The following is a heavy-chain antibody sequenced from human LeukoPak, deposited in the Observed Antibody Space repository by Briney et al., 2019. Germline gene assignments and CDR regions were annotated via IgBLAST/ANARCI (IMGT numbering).Heavy chain of an antibody. CDR3: ARDLLLWFGGRGGRLPDY. V-gene: IGHV1-2*02. Sequence: ASVKVSCKASGYTFTGYYMRWVRQAPGQGLEWMGWINPNSGGTNYAQKFQGRVTMTRDTSISTAYMELRSLRSDDTAVYYCARDLLLWFGGRGGRLPDYWGQGTLVTVSS. CDR2: INPNSGGT. CDR1: GYTFTGYY. J-gene: IGHJ4*02. D-gene: IGHD3-10*01.